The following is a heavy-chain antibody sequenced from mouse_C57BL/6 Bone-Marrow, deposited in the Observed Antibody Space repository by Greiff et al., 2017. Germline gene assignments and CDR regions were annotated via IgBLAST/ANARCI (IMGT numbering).Heavy chain of an antibody. J-gene: IGHJ2*01. CDR3: ASLLNWEGY. Sequence: EVQLQQSGPELVKPGASVKISCKASGYTFTDYYMNWVKQSHGKSLEWIGDINPNNGGTSYNQKFKGKATLTVDKSSSTAYMELRSLTSEDSAVYYCASLLNWEGYWGQGTTLTVSS. V-gene: IGHV1-26*01. D-gene: IGHD4-1*01. CDR2: INPNNGGT. CDR1: GYTFTDYY.